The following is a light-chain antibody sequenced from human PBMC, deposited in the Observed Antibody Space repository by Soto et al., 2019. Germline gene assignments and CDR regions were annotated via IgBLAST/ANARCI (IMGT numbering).Light chain of an antibody. Sequence: QSALTQPASVSGSPGQSITISCTGISSDVGDYNYVSWYQHHPGKAPKLMIYEVSNRPSGVSNRFSGSKSGNTASLTISGLQAEDEADYYCTSYTSSSTTGVFGGGTKVTVL. CDR2: EVS. CDR1: SSDVGDYNY. CDR3: TSYTSSSTTGV. V-gene: IGLV2-14*01. J-gene: IGLJ3*02.